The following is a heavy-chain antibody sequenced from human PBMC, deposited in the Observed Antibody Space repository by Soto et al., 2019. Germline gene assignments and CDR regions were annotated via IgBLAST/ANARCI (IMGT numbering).Heavy chain of an antibody. CDR3: AREIGYNYGPFDY. D-gene: IGHD5-18*01. Sequence: GGSLRLSCAASGFTFSSYTMSWVRQAPGKGLEWVSYISSSGSTIYYADSVKGRFTISRDNAKNSLYLQMNSLRAEDTAVYYCAREIGYNYGPFDYWGQGTLVTVSS. CDR1: GFTFSSYT. V-gene: IGHV3-11*01. J-gene: IGHJ4*02. CDR2: ISSSGSTI.